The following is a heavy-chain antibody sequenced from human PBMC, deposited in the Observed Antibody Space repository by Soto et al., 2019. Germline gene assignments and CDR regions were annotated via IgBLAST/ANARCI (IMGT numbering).Heavy chain of an antibody. D-gene: IGHD2-15*01. J-gene: IGHJ5*01. CDR2: IYYSGST. Sequence: TLSLTCTVSIGSISSGGYYWSWIRQHPGKGLEWIGYIYYSGSTYYNPSLKSRVTISVDTSKNQFSLKLSSVTAADTAVYYCARAGVAARNWFDFWGQGTLVIISS. CDR1: IGSISSGGYY. CDR3: ARAGVAARNWFDF. V-gene: IGHV4-31*02.